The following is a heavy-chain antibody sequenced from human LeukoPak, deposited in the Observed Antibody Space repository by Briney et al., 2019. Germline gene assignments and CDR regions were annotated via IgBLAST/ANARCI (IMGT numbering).Heavy chain of an antibody. CDR3: AKDIAVAATFDY. Sequence: GGSLRLSCAASGFTFSSYSMNWVRQAPGKGLEWVSLISGDGGSTYYADSVKGRFTISRDNSKNSLYLQMNSLTTEDTALYYCAKDIAVAATFDYWGQGTLVTVSS. V-gene: IGHV3-43*02. CDR1: GFTFSSYS. J-gene: IGHJ4*02. CDR2: ISGDGGST. D-gene: IGHD6-19*01.